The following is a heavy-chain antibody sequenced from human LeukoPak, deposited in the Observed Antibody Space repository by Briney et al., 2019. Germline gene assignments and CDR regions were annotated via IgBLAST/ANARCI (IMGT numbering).Heavy chain of an antibody. Sequence: PGGSLRLSCAASGFTVSSNYMSWVRQAPGKGLEWVSVIYSGGSTYYADSVKGRFTISRDNSKNTQYLQMNSLRAEDTAVYYCARDLMRYYYGMDVWGQGTTVTVSS. CDR2: IYSGGST. CDR3: ARDLMRYYYGMDV. V-gene: IGHV3-53*01. J-gene: IGHJ6*02. D-gene: IGHD2-8*01. CDR1: GFTVSSNY.